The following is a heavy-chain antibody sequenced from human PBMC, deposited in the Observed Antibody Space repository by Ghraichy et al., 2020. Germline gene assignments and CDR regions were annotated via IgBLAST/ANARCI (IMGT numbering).Heavy chain of an antibody. CDR3: ARTNAFDI. V-gene: IGHV4-59*11. CDR1: GDSISGHH. CDR2: IYYSGAT. Sequence: SETLSLTCTVSGDSISGHHWNWIRQAPGTGLEWIGCIYYSGATYYNPSLKSRVTISVDTSKNQFSLNLSSVTAADTAVYYCARTNAFDIWGQGTMVTVSS. J-gene: IGHJ3*02.